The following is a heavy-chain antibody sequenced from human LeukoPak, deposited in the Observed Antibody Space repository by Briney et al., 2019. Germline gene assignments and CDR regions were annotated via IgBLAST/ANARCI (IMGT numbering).Heavy chain of an antibody. J-gene: IGHJ6*02. V-gene: IGHV3-30*03. CDR3: ARYYGMDV. Sequence: GGSLRLSCAASGFTFSSYVMHWVRQAPGKGLEWVAVISYDGSNKYYADSVKGRFTISRDNSKNTLYLQMNSLRAEDTAVYYCARYYGMDVWGQGTTVTVSS. CDR2: ISYDGSNK. CDR1: GFTFSSYV.